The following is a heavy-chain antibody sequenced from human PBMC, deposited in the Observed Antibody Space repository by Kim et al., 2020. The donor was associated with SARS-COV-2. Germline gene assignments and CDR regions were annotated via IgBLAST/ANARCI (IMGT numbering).Heavy chain of an antibody. D-gene: IGHD5-18*01. J-gene: IGHJ3*02. CDR3: ASDTASSYGYAFDI. V-gene: IGHV4-59*08. CDR1: GGSISSYY. CDR2: IYYSGST. Sequence: SETLSLTCTVSGGSISSYYWSWIRQPPGKGLEWIGYIYYSGSTNYNPSLKSRVTISVDTSKNQFSLKLSSVTAADTAVYYCASDTASSYGYAFDIWGQGTMVTVSS.